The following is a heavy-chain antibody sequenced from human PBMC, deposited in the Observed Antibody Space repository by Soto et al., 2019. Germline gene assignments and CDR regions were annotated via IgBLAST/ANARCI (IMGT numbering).Heavy chain of an antibody. CDR3: ARDPPPPDY. J-gene: IGHJ4*02. CDR1: GYTFASYA. V-gene: IGHV1-18*01. Sequence: QVQLVQSGAEVKKPGASVKVSCKASGYTFASYAISWMRQAPGQGLEWMGWISAYNGNTNYAQKLQGRATMTTDTSTSTVYMELRSLRSDDTAVYYCARDPPPPDYWGQGTLVTVSS. CDR2: ISAYNGNT.